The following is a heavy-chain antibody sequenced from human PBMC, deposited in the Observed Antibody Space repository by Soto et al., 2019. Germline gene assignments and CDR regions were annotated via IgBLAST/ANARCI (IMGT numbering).Heavy chain of an antibody. J-gene: IGHJ4*02. CDR3: ARAQGSGFLVS. V-gene: IGHV4-30-4*01. Sequence: SLTSTVSGGSISIGDYYWSWIRQPPGKGLEWIGYIYYSGSTYYNPSLKSRVTISVDTSKNQFSLKLSSVTAADTAVYYCARAQGSGFLVSWGQGTLVTVSS. CDR2: IYYSGST. CDR1: GGSISIGDYY. D-gene: IGHD3-10*01.